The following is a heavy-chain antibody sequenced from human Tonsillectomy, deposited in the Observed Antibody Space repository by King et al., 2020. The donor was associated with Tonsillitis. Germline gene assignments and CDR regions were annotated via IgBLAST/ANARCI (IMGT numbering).Heavy chain of an antibody. Sequence: SWIRQPPGKGLEWIGEINYSGGTNYSPSFKSRVIMSVDTSKNQFSLKLSSVTAADTAMYYCDRWFGELNALDYCGQGILVTV. J-gene: IGHJ4*02. D-gene: IGHD3-10*01. CDR3: DRWFGELNALDY. CDR2: INYSGGT. V-gene: IGHV4-34*01.